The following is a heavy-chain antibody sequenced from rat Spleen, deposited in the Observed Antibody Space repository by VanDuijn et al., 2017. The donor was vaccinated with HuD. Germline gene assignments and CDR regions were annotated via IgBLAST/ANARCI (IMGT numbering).Heavy chain of an antibody. CDR2: MWSGGST. J-gene: IGHJ2*01. CDR3: TRSLFDY. Sequence: QVQLKESGPGLVQPSETLSLTCTVSGFSLTSYNVHWVRQPPGKGLEWMGVMWSGGSTDYNSALKSRLSISRDTSKSQVFLKMNSLQAEDTAIYFCTRSLFDYWGQGVMVTVSS. CDR1: GFSLTSYN. V-gene: IGHV2-45*01.